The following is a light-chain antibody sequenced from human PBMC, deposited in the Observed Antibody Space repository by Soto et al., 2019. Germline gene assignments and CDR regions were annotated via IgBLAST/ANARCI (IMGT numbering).Light chain of an antibody. V-gene: IGKV3-20*01. CDR2: GAS. Sequence: IVLTQSPGTMSLSPVERATLSCRASQSVSSSYLAWYQQKPGQAPRLLIYGASSRATGIPDRFSGSGSGTDFTLTISRLEPEEFAVYFCQQYGSSPLTFGGGTKVESK. J-gene: IGKJ4*01. CDR1: QSVSSSY. CDR3: QQYGSSPLT.